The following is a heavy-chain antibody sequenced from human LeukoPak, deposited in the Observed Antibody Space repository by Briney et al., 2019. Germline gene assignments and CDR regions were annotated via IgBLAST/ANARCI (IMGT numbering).Heavy chain of an antibody. Sequence: ASVKVSCKASGYTFTSYDINWVRQATGQGLEWMGWMNPNSGNTGYAQKFRGRVTMTRNTSISTAYMELSSLRSEDTAVYCCARVCRIAVAGLGYWGQGTLVTVSS. CDR3: ARVCRIAVAGLGY. V-gene: IGHV1-8*01. CDR2: MNPNSGNT. CDR1: GYTFTSYD. J-gene: IGHJ4*02. D-gene: IGHD6-19*01.